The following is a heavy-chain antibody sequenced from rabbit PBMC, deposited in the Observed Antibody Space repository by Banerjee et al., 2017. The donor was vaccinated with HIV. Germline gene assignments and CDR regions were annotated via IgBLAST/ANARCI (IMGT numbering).Heavy chain of an antibody. CDR2: IYGDKGRP. J-gene: IGHJ6*01. V-gene: IGHV1S7*01. D-gene: IGHD8-1*01. CDR3: VRDAYAGISYGYGMDL. CDR1: GFDLTTYY. Sequence: QLKETGGGLVQPGGSLTLSCKASGFDLTTYYMNWVRQAPGKGLECIGSIYGDKGRPYYASGGSGRFTISSDNAQNTVDLQMNSLTAVVRATYFCVRDAYAGISYGYGMDLWGPGTLVTVS.